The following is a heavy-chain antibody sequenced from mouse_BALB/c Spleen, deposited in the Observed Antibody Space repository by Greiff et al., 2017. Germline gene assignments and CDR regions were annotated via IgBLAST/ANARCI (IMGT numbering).Heavy chain of an antibody. CDR1: GYAFTNYL. CDR3: ARSLGRGFAY. D-gene: IGHD4-1*01. CDR2: INPGSGGT. J-gene: IGHJ3*01. V-gene: IGHV1-54*03. Sequence: QVQLQQSGAELVRPGTSVKVSCKASGYAFTNYLIEWVKQRPGQGLEWIGVINPGSGGTNYNEKFKGKATLTADKSSSTAYMQLSSLTSDDSAVYFCARSLGRGFAYWGQGTLVTVSA.